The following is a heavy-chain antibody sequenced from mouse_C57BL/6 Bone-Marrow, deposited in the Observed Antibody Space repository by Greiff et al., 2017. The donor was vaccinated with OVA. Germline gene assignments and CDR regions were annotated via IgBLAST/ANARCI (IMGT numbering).Heavy chain of an antibody. V-gene: IGHV1-72*01. J-gene: IGHJ2*01. Sequence: QVHVKQPGAELVKPGASVKLSCKASGYTFTSYWMHWVKQRPGRGLEWIGRIDPNSGGTKYNEKFKSKATLTVDKPSSTAYRQLSSLTSEDSAVYYCARKRSNYPPYYFDYWGQGTTLTVSS. CDR3: ARKRSNYPPYYFDY. CDR1: GYTFTSYW. D-gene: IGHD2-5*01. CDR2: IDPNSGGT.